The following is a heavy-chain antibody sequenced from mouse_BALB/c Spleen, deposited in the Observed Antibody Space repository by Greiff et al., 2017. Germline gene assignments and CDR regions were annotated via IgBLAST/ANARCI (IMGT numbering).Heavy chain of an antibody. V-gene: IGHV3-6*02. CDR3: ARDWRYDAMDY. J-gene: IGHJ4*01. CDR1: GYSITSGYY. Sequence: EVQRVESGPGLVKPSQSLSLTCSVTGYSITSGYYWNWIRQFPGNKLEWMGYISYDGSNNYNPSLKNQISITRDKSKNQFFLKLNSVTTEDTATYYCARDWRYDAMDYWGQGTSVTVSS. CDR2: ISYDGSN.